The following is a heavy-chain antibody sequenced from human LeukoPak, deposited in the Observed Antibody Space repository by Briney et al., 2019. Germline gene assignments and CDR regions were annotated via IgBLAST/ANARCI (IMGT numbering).Heavy chain of an antibody. CDR2: INPNSGGI. CDR1: GYTFTGYY. D-gene: IGHD3-22*01. Sequence: ASVKVSCKASGYTFTGYYMHWVRQAPGQGLEWMGWINPNSGGINYAQKFQGRVTMTRDTSISTAYMELSRLRSDDTAVYYCASLNYYDSSGYYRLVHFQHWGQGTLVTVSS. J-gene: IGHJ1*01. V-gene: IGHV1-2*02. CDR3: ASLNYYDSSGYYRLVHFQH.